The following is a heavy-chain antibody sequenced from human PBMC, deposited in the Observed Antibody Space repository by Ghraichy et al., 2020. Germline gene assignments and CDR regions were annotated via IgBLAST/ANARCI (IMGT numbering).Heavy chain of an antibody. CDR1: GDSIRSYY. CDR3: AKEGGHYLPFYYFEN. D-gene: IGHD3-3*02. Sequence: SETLSLTCNVSGDSIRSYYWSWIRQPAGKGLEWLGRMYIIGNIYSNPSLESRLTVSVDTSKNQFSLKLTSVTAADTAVYYCAKEGGHYLPFYYFENGGRGILVTVSS. CDR2: MYIIGNI. J-gene: IGHJ4*02. V-gene: IGHV4-4*07.